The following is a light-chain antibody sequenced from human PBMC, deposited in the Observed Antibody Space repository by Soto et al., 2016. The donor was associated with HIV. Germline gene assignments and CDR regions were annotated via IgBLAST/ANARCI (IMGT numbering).Light chain of an antibody. CDR3: MQGLHTPST. CDR1: QSLLHSNGYNY. J-gene: IGKJ2*01. CDR2: LGS. V-gene: IGKV2-28*01. Sequence: DIVMTQSPLSLPVTPGEPASISCRSSQSLLHSNGYNYLDWYLQKPGQSPQVLIYLGSNRASGVPARFSGSGSGTDFTLKISGVEAEDVGVYYCMQGLHTPSTFGQGTKLQIK.